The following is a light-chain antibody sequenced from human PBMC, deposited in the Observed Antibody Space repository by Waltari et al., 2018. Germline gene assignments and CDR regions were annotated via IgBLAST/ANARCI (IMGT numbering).Light chain of an antibody. CDR2: KAS. CDR1: QSISSW. Sequence: QMTQSPSTLSASVGDRVTITCRASQSISSWLAWYQQKPGKAPKVLIYKASSLESGVPSRFSGSGSGTEFTLTISSLQPDDFATYYCQQYNSYSGTFGQGTKVEIK. V-gene: IGKV1-5*03. J-gene: IGKJ1*01. CDR3: QQYNSYSGT.